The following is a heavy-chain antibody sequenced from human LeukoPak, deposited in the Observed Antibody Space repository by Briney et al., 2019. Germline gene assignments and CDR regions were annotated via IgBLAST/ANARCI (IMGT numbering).Heavy chain of an antibody. CDR3: AREEYDSSGYYLDC. V-gene: IGHV1-46*01. CDR2: INPSGGST. D-gene: IGHD3-22*01. J-gene: IGHJ4*02. CDR1: GYTFTSYY. Sequence: ASVKLSFTASGYTFTSYYMHWVRHGPGQGLEWMGIINPSGGSTSYAQKFQGRVTMTRDMSTSTVYMKLSSLRSEDTAVYYCAREEYDSSGYYLDCWGQGTLVTVSS.